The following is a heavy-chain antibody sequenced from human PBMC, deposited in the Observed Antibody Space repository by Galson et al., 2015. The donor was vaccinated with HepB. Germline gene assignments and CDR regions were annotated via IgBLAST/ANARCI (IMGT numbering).Heavy chain of an antibody. J-gene: IGHJ4*02. CDR3: AKDPRPSYYYDSSGYFFGY. D-gene: IGHD3-22*01. CDR2: ISGSGGST. CDR1: GFTFSSYA. V-gene: IGHV3-23*01. Sequence: SLRLSCAASGFTFSSYAMSWVRQAPGKGLEWVSAISGSGGSTYYADSVKGRFTISRDNSKNTLYLQMNSLRAEDTAVYYCAKDPRPSYYYDSSGYFFGYWGQGTLVTVSS.